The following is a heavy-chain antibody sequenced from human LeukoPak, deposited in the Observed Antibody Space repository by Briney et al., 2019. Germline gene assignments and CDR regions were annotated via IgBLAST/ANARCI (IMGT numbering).Heavy chain of an antibody. V-gene: IGHV4-30-2*01. Sequence: SETLSLNCTVSGGSISSGGYYWSWIRQPPGKGLEWIGYIYHSGSTYYNPSLKSRVTISVDRSKNQFSLKLTSVTAADTAVYYCARSEDTAMGYWGQGTLVTVSS. CDR2: IYHSGST. CDR1: GGSISSGGYY. J-gene: IGHJ4*02. CDR3: ARSEDTAMGY. D-gene: IGHD5-18*01.